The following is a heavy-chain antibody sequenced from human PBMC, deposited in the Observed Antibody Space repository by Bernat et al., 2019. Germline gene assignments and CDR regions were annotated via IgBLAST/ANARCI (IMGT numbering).Heavy chain of an antibody. CDR1: GGSISSYY. CDR3: ARSDYGDPFGRFDP. V-gene: IGHV4-59*01. CDR2: IYYSGST. D-gene: IGHD4-17*01. J-gene: IGHJ5*02. Sequence: QVQLQESGPGLVKPSETLSLTCTVSGGSISSYYWSWIRQPPGKGLEWIGYIYYSGSTNYNPSLKSRVTIAVDTSKNQFSLKLGSVTAADTAVYYCARSDYGDPFGRFDPWGQGTLVTVSS.